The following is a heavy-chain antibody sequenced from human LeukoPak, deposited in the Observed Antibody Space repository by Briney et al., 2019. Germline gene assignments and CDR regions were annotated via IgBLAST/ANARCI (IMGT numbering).Heavy chain of an antibody. CDR2: IYTSGST. Sequence: SETLSLTCTVSGGSISSYYWSWMRQPPGKGLEWIGYIYTSGSTNFNPSLKSRVTISVDTSKNQFSLKLSSVTAADTAVYYCARHSFSTYFDYWGQGTLVTVSS. J-gene: IGHJ4*02. V-gene: IGHV4-4*09. CDR1: GGSISSYY. CDR3: ARHSFSTYFDY.